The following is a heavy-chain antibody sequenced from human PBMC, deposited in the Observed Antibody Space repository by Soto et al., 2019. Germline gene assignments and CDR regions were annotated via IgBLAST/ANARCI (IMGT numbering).Heavy chain of an antibody. J-gene: IGHJ3*02. V-gene: IGHV3-48*01. CDR3: ARDRFSGNYYHDAFDI. Sequence: EVQLVESGGGLVQPGGSLRLSCAASGFSFSTYSMNWVRQAPGKGLEWVSYISSSSSTIYHADSVKGRFTISRDNAKNSLYLQMNSLRAEDTAVYYCARDRFSGNYYHDAFDIWGQGTMVTGSS. CDR1: GFSFSTYS. D-gene: IGHD3-10*01. CDR2: ISSSSSTI.